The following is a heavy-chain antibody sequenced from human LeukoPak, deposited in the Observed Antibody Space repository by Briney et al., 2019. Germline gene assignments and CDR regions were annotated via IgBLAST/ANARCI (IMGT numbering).Heavy chain of an antibody. D-gene: IGHD6-19*01. Sequence: SETLSLTCTVSGGSLNDYYWSWIRQPPGKGLEWIGYIYYNGSTNYNPSLKSRVTISVDTSKNQFSLKLSSVTAADTAVYYCARAGYTSGWYGGNYYFDYWGQGTLVSVSS. CDR1: GGSLNDYY. CDR3: ARAGYTSGWYGGNYYFDY. CDR2: IYYNGST. V-gene: IGHV4-59*01. J-gene: IGHJ4*02.